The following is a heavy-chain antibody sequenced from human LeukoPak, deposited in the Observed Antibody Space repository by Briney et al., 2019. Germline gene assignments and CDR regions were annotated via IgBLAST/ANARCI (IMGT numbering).Heavy chain of an antibody. V-gene: IGHV5-51*01. CDR1: GYSFTSYW. CDR2: IYPGDSDT. CDR3: ARHEDDFWSGYYSDY. D-gene: IGHD3-3*01. J-gene: IGHJ4*02. Sequence: GESLKISCKGSGYSFTSYWIGWVRQMPGKGLEWMGIIYPGDSDTRYSPSFQGQVTISADKSIRTAYLQWSSLKASDTAMYYCARHEDDFWSGYYSDYWGQGTLVTVSS.